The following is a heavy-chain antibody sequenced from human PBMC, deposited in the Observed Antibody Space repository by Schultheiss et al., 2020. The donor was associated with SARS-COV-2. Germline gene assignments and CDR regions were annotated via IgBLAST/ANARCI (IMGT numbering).Heavy chain of an antibody. V-gene: IGHV4-61*02. CDR1: GGSISSGGYY. CDR3: ARDFYIAVADTDY. J-gene: IGHJ4*02. Sequence: SETLSLTCTVSGGSISSGGYYWSWIRQPAGKGLEWIGRIYHSGSTYYNPSLKSRVTISVDTSKNQFSLKLSSVTAADTAVYYCARDFYIAVADTDYWGQGTLVTVSS. D-gene: IGHD6-19*01. CDR2: IYHSGST.